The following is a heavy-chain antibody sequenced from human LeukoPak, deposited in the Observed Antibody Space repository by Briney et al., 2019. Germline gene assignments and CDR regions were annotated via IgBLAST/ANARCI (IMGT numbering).Heavy chain of an antibody. CDR2: ISSSGITI. CDR3: TTLRTSGWYQDS. D-gene: IGHD6-19*01. CDR1: GFTFSDYY. Sequence: GRSLRLSCAVSGFTFSDYYMSWIRQAPGEGLEWVSYISSSGITIYYADSVKGRFTVSRDNAKDSLYLQMNSLRAEDTAVYYCTTLRTSGWYQDSWGQGTLVTVSS. J-gene: IGHJ4*02. V-gene: IGHV3-11*01.